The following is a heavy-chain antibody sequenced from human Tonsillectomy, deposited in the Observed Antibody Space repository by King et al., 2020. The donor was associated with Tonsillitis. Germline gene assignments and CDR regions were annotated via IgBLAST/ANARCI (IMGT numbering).Heavy chain of an antibody. V-gene: IGHV6-1*01. CDR3: ARAWPSRSLCGYETHFDY. D-gene: IGHD5-12*01. Sequence: VQLQQSGPGLVKPSQTLSLTCAISGDSVSSNSAAWHWHRQSPSTGLEWLGRTYYRSKWYNDYAVSVKSLITINPDTSKNQLSLQLNSVTPEDTALYYCARAWPSRSLCGYETHFDYWGQGTLVTVSS. J-gene: IGHJ4*02. CDR1: GDSVSSNSAA. CDR2: TYYRSKWYN.